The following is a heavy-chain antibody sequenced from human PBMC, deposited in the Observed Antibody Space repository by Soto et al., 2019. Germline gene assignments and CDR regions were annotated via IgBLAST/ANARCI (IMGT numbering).Heavy chain of an antibody. CDR2: VYYSGST. CDR1: GGSISSSSYY. CDR3: ASYDGSGYYLRFDY. V-gene: IGHV4-39*01. Sequence: QLQLQESGPGLVKPSETLSLTCTVSGGSISSSSYYWGWIRQPPGKGLEWIGSVYYSGSTHYNPSLKSRVTISADTSKNKLSLKLGSVTAGDTAVYYCASYDGSGYYLRFDYWGLGTLVTVSS. J-gene: IGHJ4*02. D-gene: IGHD3-22*01.